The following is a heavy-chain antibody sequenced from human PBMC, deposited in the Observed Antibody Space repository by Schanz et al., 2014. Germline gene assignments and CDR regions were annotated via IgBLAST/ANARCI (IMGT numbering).Heavy chain of an antibody. CDR3: AKGRFGELSAFDI. V-gene: IGHV3-23*01. J-gene: IGHJ3*02. Sequence: EVHLLESGGGLVQPGGSLRLSCASSGFSFTTYAMSWVRQAPGKGLEWVSLISDSGDTAYYADSVKGRFTISRDNSKNTLFLQMNSLRVEDSAIYYCAKGRFGELSAFDIWGQGTMVTVSS. CDR1: GFSFTTYA. CDR2: ISDSGDTA. D-gene: IGHD3-10*01.